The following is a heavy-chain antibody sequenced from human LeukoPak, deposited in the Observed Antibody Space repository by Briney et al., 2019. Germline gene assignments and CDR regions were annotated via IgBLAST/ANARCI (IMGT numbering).Heavy chain of an antibody. CDR1: GGSISSYY. D-gene: IGHD5-18*01. V-gene: IGHV3-53*01. Sequence: ETLSLTCTVSGGSISSYYWSWVRQAPGKGLECVSVLHSNDDTYYAASVRGRFTISRDSSNHMLYLQMNSLRAEDTAVYYCTRGHAAMGDYWGQGTLVTVSS. CDR3: TRGHAAMGDY. J-gene: IGHJ4*02. CDR2: LHSNDDT.